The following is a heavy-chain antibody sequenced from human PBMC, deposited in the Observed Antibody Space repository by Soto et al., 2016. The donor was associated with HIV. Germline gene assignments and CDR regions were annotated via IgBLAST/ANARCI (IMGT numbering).Heavy chain of an antibody. CDR3: AKPKTRYNWNDAYFDY. Sequence: EVQLLESGGGLVQPGGSLRLSCAASGFTFSSYAMSWVRQAPGKGLEWVSAISGSGGSTYYADSVKGRFTISRDNSKNTLYLQMNSLRAEDTAVYYCAKPKTRYNWNDAYFDYWGQGTLVTVSS. V-gene: IGHV3-23*01. CDR1: GFTFSSYA. CDR2: ISGSGGST. D-gene: IGHD1-20*01. J-gene: IGHJ4*02.